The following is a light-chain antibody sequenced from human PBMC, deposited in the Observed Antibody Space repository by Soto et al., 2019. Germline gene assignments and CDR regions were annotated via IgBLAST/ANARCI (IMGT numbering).Light chain of an antibody. Sequence: EIVMTQSPATLSLSPGERATLSCRASQSVSSNLAWYQQKPGQAPRLLIYGASTRATGIPARFSGSGSGTEFTLTISSLQSEDFAVYYCQQYNNWPWTFGQGTKV. J-gene: IGKJ1*01. CDR2: GAS. CDR1: QSVSSN. CDR3: QQYNNWPWT. V-gene: IGKV3-15*01.